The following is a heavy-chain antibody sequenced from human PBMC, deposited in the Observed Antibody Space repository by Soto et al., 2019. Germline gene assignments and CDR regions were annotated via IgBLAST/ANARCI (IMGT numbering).Heavy chain of an antibody. V-gene: IGHV3-23*01. CDR2: ISANGGSI. D-gene: IGHD3-22*01. Sequence: EAPLLASGGGLVQPGGSLRLSCVGSGFTFRDHAMRWVRQAPGRGLEWVSAISANGGSIQHADSVKGRFSVSRDNAKNTVYLQMDNLRTEDSDVYYCAKDRYYDTPGWLDPWGQGSRVIVSS. CDR1: GFTFRDHA. CDR3: AKDRYYDTPGWLDP. J-gene: IGHJ5*02.